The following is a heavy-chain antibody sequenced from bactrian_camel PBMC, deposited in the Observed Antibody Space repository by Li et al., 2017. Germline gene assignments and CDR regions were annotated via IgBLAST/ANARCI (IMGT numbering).Heavy chain of an antibody. J-gene: IGHJ6*01. V-gene: IGHV3S40*01. Sequence: VQLVESGGGLVQPGGSLRLSCTASGFTFSSSIMSWVRQAPGKGLVWVSTINSGGGSTYYADSVKGRSTISRDNAKNTVYLQLISLKAEDMAMYYCAKCGSALSDYAVDFDYWGQGTQVTVS. D-gene: IGHD4*01. CDR3: AKCGSALSDYAVDFDY. CDR2: INSGGGST. CDR1: GFTFSSSI.